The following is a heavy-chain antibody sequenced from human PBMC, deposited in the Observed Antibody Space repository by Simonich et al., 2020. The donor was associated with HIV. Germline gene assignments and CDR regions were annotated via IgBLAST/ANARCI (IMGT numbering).Heavy chain of an antibody. CDR3: ATPSLAATAFDY. J-gene: IGHJ4*02. V-gene: IGHV1-69-2*01. CDR2: VEPEEGEA. CDR1: GYTFTDYY. D-gene: IGHD2-15*01. Sequence: EVQLVQSGAEVKKPGATVKISCKVSGYTFTDYYIHWVQQAPGKGLEWRGLVEPEEGEAVFAEKFQDRFTITAETSTDTAYMELSGLRSEDTAVYYCATPSLAATAFDYWGQGTLVTVSS.